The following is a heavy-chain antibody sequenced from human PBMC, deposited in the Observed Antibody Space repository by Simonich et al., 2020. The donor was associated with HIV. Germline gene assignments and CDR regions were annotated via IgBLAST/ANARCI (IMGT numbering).Heavy chain of an antibody. V-gene: IGHV4-34*01. J-gene: IGHJ4*02. CDR3: ARENWGSLDY. D-gene: IGHD7-27*01. Sequence: QVRLQQWGAGLLKPSETLSLTCAVYGGSFRGYYWGWIRQPPGKGLGWIGEINHRGSHNYNWSLTSRVTISVDTSKNQFSLRLSSVTAADTAVYYCARENWGSLDYWGQGTLVTVSS. CDR1: GGSFRGYY. CDR2: INHRGSH.